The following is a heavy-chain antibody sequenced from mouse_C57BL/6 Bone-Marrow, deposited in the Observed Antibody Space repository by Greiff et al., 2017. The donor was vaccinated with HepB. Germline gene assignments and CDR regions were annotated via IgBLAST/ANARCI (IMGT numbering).Heavy chain of an antibody. CDR1: GYSITSGYY. V-gene: IGHV3-6*01. CDR3: ARHYGSAY. Sequence: EVQLQESGPGLVKPSQSLSLTCSVTGYSITSGYYWNWIRQFPGNKLEWMGYISYDGSNNYNPSLKNRISITRDTSKNQFFLKLNSVTTEDTATYYCARHYGSAYWGQGTLVTVSA. CDR2: ISYDGSN. J-gene: IGHJ3*01. D-gene: IGHD1-1*01.